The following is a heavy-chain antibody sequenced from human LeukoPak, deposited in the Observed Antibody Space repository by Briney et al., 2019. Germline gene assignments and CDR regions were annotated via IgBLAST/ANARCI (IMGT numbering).Heavy chain of an antibody. CDR2: INPNSGGT. Sequence: ASVKVSCKASGYSFTGYYMHWVRQAPGQGLEWMGWINPNSGGTNYAQKFQGRVTMTRDTSISTAYMELSRLRSDDTAVYYCAREGYSSGNFDYWGQGTLVTVSS. CDR1: GYSFTGYY. J-gene: IGHJ4*02. V-gene: IGHV1-2*02. D-gene: IGHD6-19*01. CDR3: AREGYSSGNFDY.